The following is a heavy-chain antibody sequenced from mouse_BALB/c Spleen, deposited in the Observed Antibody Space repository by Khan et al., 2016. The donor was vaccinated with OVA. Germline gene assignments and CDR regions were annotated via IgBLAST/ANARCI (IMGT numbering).Heavy chain of an antibody. J-gene: IGHJ3*01. V-gene: IGHV5-9-1*01. CDR2: ISSAATYT. CDR1: GFTFSSFV. D-gene: IGHD2-1*01. CDR3: TNGNYGWFAY. Sequence: EVELVESGGGLVEPGGSLKLSCAATGFTFSSFVMSWVRQTPEKRLEWVATISSAATYTYYPDSVKGRFTISRDNAKNTLYLQMNSLRSDDTTSYYCTNGNYGWFAYWGQGTLVPVS.